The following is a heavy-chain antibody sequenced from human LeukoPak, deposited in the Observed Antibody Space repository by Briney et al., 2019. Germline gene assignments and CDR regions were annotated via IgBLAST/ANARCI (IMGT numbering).Heavy chain of an antibody. D-gene: IGHD5-18*01. CDR3: ARVYVDTAMLRDSFDC. CDR1: GFTFSSYS. Sequence: GGSLRLSCAASGFTFSSYSMNWVRQAPGKGLEWVSSISSSSSYIYYADSLKGRFTISRDNTKNSLYLQMNSLRAEDTAVYYCARVYVDTAMLRDSFDCWGQGTLVTVSS. CDR2: ISSSSSYI. J-gene: IGHJ4*02. V-gene: IGHV3-21*01.